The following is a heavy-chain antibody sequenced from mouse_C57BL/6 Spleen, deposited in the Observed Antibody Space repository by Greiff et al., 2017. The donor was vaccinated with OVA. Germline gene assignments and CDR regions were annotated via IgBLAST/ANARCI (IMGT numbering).Heavy chain of an antibody. Sequence: VQLQQPGAELVKPGASVKVSCKASGYTFTSYWMHWVKQRPGQGLEWIGRIPPSDSDTIYNQKFKGKSTLTVDKSSSTASMQLSSLTSEDSAVYYCATPRLRRGYFDVWGTGTTVTVSS. V-gene: IGHV1-74*01. CDR3: ATPRLRRGYFDV. CDR1: GYTFTSYW. D-gene: IGHD2-2*01. CDR2: IPPSDSDT. J-gene: IGHJ1*03.